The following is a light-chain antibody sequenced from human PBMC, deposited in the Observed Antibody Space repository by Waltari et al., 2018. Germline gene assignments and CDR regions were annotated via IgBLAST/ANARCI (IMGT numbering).Light chain of an antibody. CDR1: QAVTSR. Sequence: DIQLIQSPSSVSASVGDRVTITWRASQAVTSRLAWYQQKPGRAPRLLIYGATTLLSGVPSRFSGSGSGTDFTLTISSLQPEDYATYFCQQGSSFPLTFGGGTKVAIK. CDR2: GAT. CDR3: QQGSSFPLT. V-gene: IGKV1-12*01. J-gene: IGKJ4*01.